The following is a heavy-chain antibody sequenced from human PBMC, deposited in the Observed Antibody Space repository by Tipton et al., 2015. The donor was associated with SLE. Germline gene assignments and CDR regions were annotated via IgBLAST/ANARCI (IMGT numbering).Heavy chain of an antibody. Sequence: TLSLTCTVSGGSISSHYWSWIRQSPGRGLEGIGFIFYSGTTNYSPSLRSRVTLSLDMSKKQISLKMISVTAADTAVYYCARAPRLKITTGTHDAFDVWGQGTMVTVSS. CDR2: IFYSGTT. D-gene: IGHD1-1*01. CDR1: GGSISSHY. CDR3: ARAPRLKITTGTHDAFDV. J-gene: IGHJ3*01. V-gene: IGHV4-59*11.